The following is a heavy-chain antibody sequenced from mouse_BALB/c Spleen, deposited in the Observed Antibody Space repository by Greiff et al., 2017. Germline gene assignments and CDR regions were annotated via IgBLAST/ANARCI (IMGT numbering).Heavy chain of an antibody. CDR2: IWSGGST. J-gene: IGHJ3*01. CDR1: GFSLTSYG. Sequence: VQLQQSGPGLVQPSQSLSITCTVSGFSLTSYGVHWVRQSPGKGLEWLGVIWSGGSTDYNAAFISRLSISKDNSKSQVFFKMNSLQADDTAIYYCARGTGFAYWGQGTLVTVSA. D-gene: IGHD4-1*01. V-gene: IGHV2-4-1*01. CDR3: ARGTGFAY.